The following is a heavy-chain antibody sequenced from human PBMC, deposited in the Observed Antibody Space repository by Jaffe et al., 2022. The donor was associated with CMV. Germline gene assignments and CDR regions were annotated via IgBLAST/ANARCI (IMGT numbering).Heavy chain of an antibody. CDR1: GYTFTGYY. CDR3: ATSYPPYCSGRRCHQTNYFDY. V-gene: IGHV1-2*02. CDR2: INPNSGGT. J-gene: IGHJ4*02. Sequence: QVQLVQSGAEVKKPGASVKVSCKASGYTFTGYYMHWVRQAPGQGLEWMGWINPNSGGTNFAQKFQGRVTMTRDTSISSAYMELSRLRSDDTAVYYCATSYPPYCSGRRCHQTNYFDYWGQGTLVTVSS. D-gene: IGHD2-15*01.